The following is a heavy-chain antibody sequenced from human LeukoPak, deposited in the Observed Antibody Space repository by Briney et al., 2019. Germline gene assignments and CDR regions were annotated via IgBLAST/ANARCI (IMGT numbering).Heavy chain of an antibody. V-gene: IGHV4-4*07. Sequence: KPSETLSLTCTVSGGSISSYYWSWIRQPAGKGLEWIGRIYTSGSTNYNPSLKSRVTMSVDTSKNQFSPKLSSVTAADTAVYYYARDRGHYYGSGSYYGDGMDVWGQGTTVTVSS. CDR2: IYTSGST. CDR1: GGSISSYY. CDR3: ARDRGHYYGSGSYYGDGMDV. D-gene: IGHD3-10*01. J-gene: IGHJ6*02.